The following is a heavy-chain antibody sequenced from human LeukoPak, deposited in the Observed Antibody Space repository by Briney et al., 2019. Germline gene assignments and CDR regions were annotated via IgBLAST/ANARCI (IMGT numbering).Heavy chain of an antibody. V-gene: IGHV1-3*01. Sequence: ASVKVSCKASGYTFTHYAVHWVRQAPGQRLEWMGWTNVGNDYTESSQKFQDRLTITSDTTATTVYMELSSLRSEDAAVYYCARDDFSTYPGLNYFDYWGQGSLVTVSS. CDR3: ARDDFSTYPGLNYFDY. J-gene: IGHJ4*02. CDR1: GYTFTHYA. D-gene: IGHD4-11*01. CDR2: TNVGNDYT.